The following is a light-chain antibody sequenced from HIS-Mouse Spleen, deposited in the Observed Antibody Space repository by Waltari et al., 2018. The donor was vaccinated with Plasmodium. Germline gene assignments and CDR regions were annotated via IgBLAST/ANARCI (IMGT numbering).Light chain of an antibody. V-gene: IGLV2-23*03. Sequence: QSALTQPASVSGSPGQSITISCTGTSRDVGSYNLVSWYPQQPGKAPKLMIYEGSTRPSGVSNRFSGSKSGNTASLTISGLQAEDEADYYCCSYAGSSTFVFGGGTKLTVL. CDR2: EGS. J-gene: IGLJ3*02. CDR3: CSYAGSSTFV. CDR1: SRDVGSYNL.